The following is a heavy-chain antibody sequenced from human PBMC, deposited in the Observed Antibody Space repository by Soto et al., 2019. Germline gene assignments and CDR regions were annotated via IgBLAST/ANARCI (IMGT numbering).Heavy chain of an antibody. J-gene: IGHJ3*02. CDR1: GFTLSDHY. Sequence: EVQLVESGGGLVQPGGSLRLSCAGSGFTLSDHYIDWVRQAPGKGLEWVGRSRDKAQGYSTAYAASVKGRFTTSRDESKNSVYLQMNSLKTEDTAVYYCARDKMAPFRLGELSFLTATPENAFDIWGQGTMVTVSS. D-gene: IGHD3-16*02. V-gene: IGHV3-72*01. CDR2: SRDKAQGYST. CDR3: ARDKMAPFRLGELSFLTATPENAFDI.